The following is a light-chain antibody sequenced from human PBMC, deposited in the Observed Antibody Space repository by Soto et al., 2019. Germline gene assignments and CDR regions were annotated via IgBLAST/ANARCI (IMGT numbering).Light chain of an antibody. CDR3: QQRTNWPWT. CDR2: DTS. CDR1: QSVSSSY. Sequence: EIVLTQSPGTLSLSPGERATLSCRASQSVSSSYLAWYQQKPGQTPRLLIYDTSSRATGIPVRFRGSGSGTDFALTISSLEPEDSAVYYCQQRTNWPWTFGQGTKVDIK. J-gene: IGKJ1*01. V-gene: IGKV3D-20*02.